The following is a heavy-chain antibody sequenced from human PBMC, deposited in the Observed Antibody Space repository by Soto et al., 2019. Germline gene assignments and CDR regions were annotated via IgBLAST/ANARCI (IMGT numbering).Heavy chain of an antibody. CDR2: INHSGSA. J-gene: IGHJ4*02. CDR1: GGSFSDYI. CDR3: ARGLISGSHYSGGWYYFDS. D-gene: IGHD1-26*01. V-gene: IGHV4-34*01. Sequence: SETLSLTCDVYGGSFSDYIWTWIRQTPGKGLQWIGQINHSGSANYNPSLKSRVNISVHTSSSQFSLELSSVTAADTAVYYCARGLISGSHYSGGWYYFDSWGQGTQVT.